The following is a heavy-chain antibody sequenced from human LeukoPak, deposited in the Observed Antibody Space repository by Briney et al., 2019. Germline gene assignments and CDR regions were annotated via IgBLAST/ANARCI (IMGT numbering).Heavy chain of an antibody. Sequence: KHGESLKIPCKASGYTFNNYWIGWVRQLPGKGLEWMGIIYPGDSETRYSPSFQGQVTISVDKSISTAYLQWSSLKASDSAMYYCARHAFSGNYYFFGYWGQGTLLTVSS. V-gene: IGHV5-51*01. CDR1: GYTFNNYW. CDR2: IYPGDSET. CDR3: ARHAFSGNYYFFGY. J-gene: IGHJ4*02. D-gene: IGHD1-26*01.